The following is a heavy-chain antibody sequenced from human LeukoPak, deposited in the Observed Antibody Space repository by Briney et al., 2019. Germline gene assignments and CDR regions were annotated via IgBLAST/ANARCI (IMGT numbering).Heavy chain of an antibody. J-gene: IGHJ6*03. V-gene: IGHV5-51*01. CDR1: GYSFTSYW. CDR2: IYPGDSDT. D-gene: IGHD6-13*01. CDR3: ARHGSIAAAGPYYYYMDV. Sequence: GGSLKISGKGSGYSFTSYWIGWVRQMPGKGLEWMGIIYPGDSDTRYSPSFQGQVTISADKSISTAYLQWSSLKASNTAMYYCARHGSIAAAGPYYYYMDVWGKGTTVTVSS.